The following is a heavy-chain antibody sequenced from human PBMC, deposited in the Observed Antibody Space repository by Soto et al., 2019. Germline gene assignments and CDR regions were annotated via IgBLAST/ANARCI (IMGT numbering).Heavy chain of an antibody. Sequence: GGTLRLTCAVSGFTFSSDAMSWGRQAPRKGLEWVSASSGSSGSTYYADSVKGRFTISRDNSKNTLYLQMNSLSAEDTAVYYCAKKEWRRDYWGQGTLVTVSS. CDR3: AKKEWRRDY. CDR2: SSGSSGST. J-gene: IGHJ4*02. CDR1: GFTFSSDA. D-gene: IGHD3-3*01. V-gene: IGHV3-23*01.